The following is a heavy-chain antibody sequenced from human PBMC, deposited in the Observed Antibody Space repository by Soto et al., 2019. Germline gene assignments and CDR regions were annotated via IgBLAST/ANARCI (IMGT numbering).Heavy chain of an antibody. D-gene: IGHD6-13*01. Sequence: GASVKVSCKVSGYTLTELSMHWVRQAPGKGLEWMGGFDPEDGETIYAQKFQGRVTMTEDTSTDTAYMELSSLRSEDTAVYYCATIVWDSSSSWPYYYYYMDVWGKGTTVTVSS. J-gene: IGHJ6*03. CDR1: GYTLTELS. CDR3: ATIVWDSSSSWPYYYYYMDV. V-gene: IGHV1-24*01. CDR2: FDPEDGET.